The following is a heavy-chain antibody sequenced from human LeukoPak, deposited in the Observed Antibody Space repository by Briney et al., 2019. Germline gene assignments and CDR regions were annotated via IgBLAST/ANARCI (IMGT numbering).Heavy chain of an antibody. D-gene: IGHD3-10*01. J-gene: IGHJ6*03. CDR1: GFTFSRYS. Sequence: GGSLRLSCAASGFTFSRYSLNWVRQSPGQGLEWVSAFSGSGGSTYHADSVKGQFTISRDNSKNTLYLQMNSLRAEDTAVYYCAKQGNYYYYYMDVWGKGTTVTISS. CDR2: FSGSGGST. V-gene: IGHV3-23*01. CDR3: AKQGNYYYYYMDV.